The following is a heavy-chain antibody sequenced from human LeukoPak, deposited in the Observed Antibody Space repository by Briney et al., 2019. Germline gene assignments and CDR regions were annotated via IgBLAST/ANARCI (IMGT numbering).Heavy chain of an antibody. CDR2: IKPDGSEK. V-gene: IGHV3-7*01. D-gene: IGHD2-15*01. CDR1: GFTFSSYW. Sequence: GGSLRLSCAASGFTFSSYWMSWVRQAPGKGLEWVANIKPDGSEKYYVDSVKGRFTISRDNAKNSLYMQMNSLRAEDTAVYYCARVSTGSGNDYLDYWGQGTLVTVSS. J-gene: IGHJ4*02. CDR3: ARVSTGSGNDYLDY.